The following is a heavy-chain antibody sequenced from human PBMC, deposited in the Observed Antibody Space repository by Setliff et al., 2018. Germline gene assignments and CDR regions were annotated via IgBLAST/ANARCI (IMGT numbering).Heavy chain of an antibody. CDR1: GGSISNYY. CDR2: IYYSGST. CDR3: ARKGISALSGAFDM. J-gene: IGHJ3*02. V-gene: IGHV4-59*12. Sequence: SETLSLTCTVSGGSISNYYWSWIRQPAGKGLEWIGYIYYSGSTYYNPSLKSRVTMSVDTSKNQFSLKLSSVTAADTAVYYCARKGISALSGAFDMWGQGTMVTVSS. D-gene: IGHD1-26*01.